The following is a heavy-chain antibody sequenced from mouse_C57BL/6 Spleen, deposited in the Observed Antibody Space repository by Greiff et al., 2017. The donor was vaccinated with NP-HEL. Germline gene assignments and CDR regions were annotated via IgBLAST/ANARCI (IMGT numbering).Heavy chain of an antibody. CDR1: GYSITSGYY. Sequence: EVKLQESGPGLVKPSQSLSLTCSATGYSITSGYYWNWIRQFPGNKLEWMGYIIYDGSNNYNPSLKNRISITRDTSKNQFFLKLNSVTTEDTATYYCALYGSSYAWYFDVWGTGTTVTVSS. V-gene: IGHV3-6*01. J-gene: IGHJ1*03. CDR3: ALYGSSYAWYFDV. D-gene: IGHD1-1*01. CDR2: IIYDGSN.